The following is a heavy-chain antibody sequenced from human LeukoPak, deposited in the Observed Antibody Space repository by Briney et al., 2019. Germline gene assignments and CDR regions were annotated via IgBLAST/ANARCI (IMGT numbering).Heavy chain of an antibody. J-gene: IGHJ1*01. CDR1: GFTFTSSA. D-gene: IGHD3-9*01. V-gene: IGHV1-58*02. CDR3: AKDLSSLRYFDWFPEG. CDR2: IVVGSGNT. Sequence: SVKVSCKASGFTFTSSAMQWVRQARGQRLEWIGWIVVGSGNTNYAQKFQERVTITRDMSTSAAYMELSSLRAEDTAVYYCAKDLSSLRYFDWFPEGWGQGTLVTVSS.